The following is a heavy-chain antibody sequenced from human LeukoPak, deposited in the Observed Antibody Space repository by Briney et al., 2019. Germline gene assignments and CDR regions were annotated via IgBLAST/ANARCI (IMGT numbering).Heavy chain of an antibody. CDR1: GFTFSSRDW. Sequence: GGSLRLSCVASGFTFSSRDWMTWVRQAPGKGLEWVANIKQDGSEKNYVDSVKGRFTISRDDSKNTLYLQMHSLRAEDTAVYYCARESESYDSTGSTFAYWGQGTLVTVSS. J-gene: IGHJ4*02. CDR3: ARESESYDSTGSTFAY. D-gene: IGHD3-22*01. CDR2: IKQDGSEK. V-gene: IGHV3-7*01.